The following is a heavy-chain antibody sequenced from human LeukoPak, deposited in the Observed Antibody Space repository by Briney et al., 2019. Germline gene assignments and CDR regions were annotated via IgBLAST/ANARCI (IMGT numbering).Heavy chain of an antibody. CDR2: ISYDGSNK. CDR1: GFTFSSYA. D-gene: IGHD4-17*01. Sequence: GGSLRLSCAASGFTFSSYAMHWVRQAPGKGLEWVAVISYDGSNKYYADSVKGRFTVSRDNSKNTLYLQMNSLRAEDTAVYYCARDLQTVTLDYWGQGTLVTVSS. CDR3: ARDLQTVTLDY. J-gene: IGHJ4*02. V-gene: IGHV3-30-3*01.